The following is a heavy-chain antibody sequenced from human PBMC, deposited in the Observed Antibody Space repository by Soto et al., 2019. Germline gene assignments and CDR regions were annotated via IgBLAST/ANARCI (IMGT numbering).Heavy chain of an antibody. J-gene: IGHJ6*02. V-gene: IGHV3-23*01. CDR1: GFTFSSYA. CDR3: AKDRPRRYYYYGMDV. CDR2: ISGSGGST. Sequence: VGSLRLSCAASGFTFSSYAMSWVRQAPGKGLEWVSAISGSGGSTYYADSVKGRFTISRDNSKNTLYLQMNSLRAEDTAVYYCAKDRPRRYYYYGMDVWGQGTTVTVSS.